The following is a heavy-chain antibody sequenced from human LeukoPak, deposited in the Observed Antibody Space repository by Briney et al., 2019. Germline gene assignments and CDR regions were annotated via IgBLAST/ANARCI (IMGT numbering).Heavy chain of an antibody. CDR3: ARDRSSWMSPNNWFDP. Sequence: GASVKVSCKVSGYTLTELSMHWVRQAPGKGLEWMGGFDPEDGETIYAQKFQGRVTMTEDTSTDTAYMELSSLRSEDTAVYYRARDRSSWMSPNNWFDPWGQGTLVTVSS. CDR2: FDPEDGET. V-gene: IGHV1-24*01. D-gene: IGHD6-13*01. CDR1: GYTLTELS. J-gene: IGHJ5*02.